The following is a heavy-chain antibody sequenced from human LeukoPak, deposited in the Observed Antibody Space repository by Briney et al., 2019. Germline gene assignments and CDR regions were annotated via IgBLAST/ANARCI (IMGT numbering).Heavy chain of an antibody. Sequence: ASVKVSCKASGYTFTDYYMEWVRQAPGQGLEWMAWINPNSGGTNYAQKFQGRVTMTRDTSISTAYMELSRLRSDDTAVYYCARVRSYCTNGVCYWDLDYWGQGTLVTVSS. V-gene: IGHV1-2*02. CDR3: ARVRSYCTNGVCYWDLDY. CDR2: INPNSGGT. J-gene: IGHJ4*02. D-gene: IGHD2-8*01. CDR1: GYTFTDYY.